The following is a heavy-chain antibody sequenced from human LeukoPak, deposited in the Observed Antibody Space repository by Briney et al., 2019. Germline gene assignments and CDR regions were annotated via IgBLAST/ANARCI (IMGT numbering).Heavy chain of an antibody. V-gene: IGHV3-21*01. Sequence: PGGSLRLSCAASGFTFSSYSMNWVRQAPGKGLEWVSSISSNSSTYHADSLKGRFTISRDNAKSSLYLQMNSLRADDTAVYYCAYGSGSYHYWGQGTLVTVSS. J-gene: IGHJ4*02. CDR1: GFTFSSYS. CDR3: AYGSGSYHY. CDR2: ISSNSST. D-gene: IGHD3-10*01.